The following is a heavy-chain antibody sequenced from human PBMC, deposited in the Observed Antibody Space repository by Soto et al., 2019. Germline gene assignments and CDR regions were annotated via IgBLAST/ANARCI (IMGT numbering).Heavy chain of an antibody. CDR1: GGSISSYY. V-gene: IGHV4-4*07. CDR2: IYTSGST. J-gene: IGHJ5*02. Sequence: ASETLSLTCTVSGGSISSYYWSWIRQPAGKGLEWIGRIYTSGSTNYNPSLKSRVTMSVDTSKNQFSLKLSSVTAADTAVYYCARLTHNPKRGKGYHNWFDPWGQGTLVTVS. D-gene: IGHD3-16*01. CDR3: ARLTHNPKRGKGYHNWFDP.